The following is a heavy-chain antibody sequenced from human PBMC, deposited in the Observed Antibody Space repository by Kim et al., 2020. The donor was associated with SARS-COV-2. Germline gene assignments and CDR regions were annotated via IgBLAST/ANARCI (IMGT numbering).Heavy chain of an antibody. CDR3: ARDTVATIWPPEFDY. Sequence: DSVKGRFTISRDNAKNTLYLQMNSLRAEDTAVYYCARDTVATIWPPEFDYCGQGTLVTVSS. V-gene: IGHV3-74*01. J-gene: IGHJ4*02. D-gene: IGHD5-12*01.